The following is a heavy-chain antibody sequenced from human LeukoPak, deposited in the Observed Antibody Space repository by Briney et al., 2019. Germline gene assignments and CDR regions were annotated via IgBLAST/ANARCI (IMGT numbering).Heavy chain of an antibody. CDR3: ARELHATYYLDY. J-gene: IGHJ4*02. V-gene: IGHV1-46*01. Sequence: ASVKVSCKASGYPFTTYYIHWVRQAPGHGLEWMGIIDPGSGTTTYAQKFQVRVTMTRDTSTNTVYMDLSSLTSEDTAVYYCARELHATYYLDYWGQGSLVTVSS. CDR2: IDPGSGTT. CDR1: GYPFTTYY. D-gene: IGHD3-10*01.